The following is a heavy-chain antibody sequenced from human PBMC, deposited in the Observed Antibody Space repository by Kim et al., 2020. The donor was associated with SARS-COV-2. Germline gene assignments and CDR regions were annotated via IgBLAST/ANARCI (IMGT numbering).Heavy chain of an antibody. Sequence: GGSLRLSCAGSGFRFNDYGMSWVRQVPGKGLEWVSGINWNGRSIGYTDSVKGRFTISRNNAKNSLYLQMNSLRGEDTAVYYCVRGGPPSYYYHGMDVWGQETTVTV. CDR1: GFRFNDYG. D-gene: IGHD3-16*01. J-gene: IGHJ6*02. CDR3: VRGGPPSYYYHGMDV. CDR2: INWNGRSI. V-gene: IGHV3-20*04.